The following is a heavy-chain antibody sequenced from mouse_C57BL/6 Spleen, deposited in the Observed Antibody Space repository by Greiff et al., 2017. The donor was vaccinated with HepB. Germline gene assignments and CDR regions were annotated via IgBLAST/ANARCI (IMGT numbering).Heavy chain of an antibody. CDR3: SYGSSPYYFDY. Sequence: EVQLVESGGGLVKPGGSLKLSCAASGFTFSDYGMHWVRQAPEQGLEWVAYISSGSSTIYYADTVKGRFTISRDNAKNTLFLQMTSLRSEDTAMYYCSYGSSPYYFDYWGQGTTLTVSS. J-gene: IGHJ2*01. D-gene: IGHD1-1*01. CDR2: ISSGSSTI. CDR1: GFTFSDYG. V-gene: IGHV5-17*01.